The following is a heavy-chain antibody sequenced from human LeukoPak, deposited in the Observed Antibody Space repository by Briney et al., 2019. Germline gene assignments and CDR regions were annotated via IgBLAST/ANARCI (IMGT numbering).Heavy chain of an antibody. CDR3: ARPVHPHCSSTSCYPYYYYGMDV. J-gene: IGHJ6*02. D-gene: IGHD2-2*01. V-gene: IGHV1-18*04. Sequence: GASVKVSCKASGYTFTGYYMHWVRQAPGQGLEWMGWISAYNGNTNYAQKLQGRVTMTTDTSTSTAYMELRSLRSDDTAVYYCARPVHPHCSSTSCYPYYYYGMDVWGQGTTVTVSS. CDR1: GYTFTGYY. CDR2: ISAYNGNT.